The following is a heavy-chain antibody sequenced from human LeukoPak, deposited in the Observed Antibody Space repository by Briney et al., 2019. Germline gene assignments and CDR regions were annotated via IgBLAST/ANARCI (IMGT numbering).Heavy chain of an antibody. CDR3: EKGPTYSSSSLFDY. D-gene: IGHD6-6*01. CDR2: ISWNGGTI. J-gene: IGHJ4*02. V-gene: IGHV3-9*03. Sequence: GRSLRLSCAASGFTFHDYAMHWVRQAPGKGLEWVSGISWNGGTIDYADSVKGRFTISRDNAKNSLYLQMNSLRPEDMALYYCEKGPTYSSSSLFDYWGQGILVAVSS. CDR1: GFTFHDYA.